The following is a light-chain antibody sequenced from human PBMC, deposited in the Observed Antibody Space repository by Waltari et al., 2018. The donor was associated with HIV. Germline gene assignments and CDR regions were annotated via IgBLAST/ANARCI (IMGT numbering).Light chain of an antibody. CDR1: QNIGAN. V-gene: IGKV3D-15*01. J-gene: IGKJ1*01. CDR2: GAS. Sequence: EIVMTQSPATLSVSPVQRVTLSCRASQNIGANLAWYQQRPGQPPRLLIHGASSRDPGIPARFTGRGTGTDFTLQISNLQSDDSGVYYCQQYLDWPPWTFGQGTKVEI. CDR3: QQYLDWPPWT.